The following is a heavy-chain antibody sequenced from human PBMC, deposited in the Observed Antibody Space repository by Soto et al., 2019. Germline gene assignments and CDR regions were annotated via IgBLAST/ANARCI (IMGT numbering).Heavy chain of an antibody. CDR1: GDSISSSSDY. J-gene: IGHJ4*02. CDR3: ARGRHIVIMTAIRRYFVH. CDR2: IYSGGNP. D-gene: IGHD2-21*02. Sequence: QVQLQESGPELVKPSETLSLTCIVSGDSISSSSDYWGWIRQPPGKGLEWIGNIYSGGNPYYNPSLKSRVTISVDTSKSQFSLNLRSVAAADTAVYYCARGRHIVIMTAIRRYFVHWGQGTLVTVSS. V-gene: IGHV4-39*01.